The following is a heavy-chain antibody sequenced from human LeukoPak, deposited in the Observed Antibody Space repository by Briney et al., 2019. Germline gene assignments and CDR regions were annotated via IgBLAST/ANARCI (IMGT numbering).Heavy chain of an antibody. CDR3: ARHFSVDSTSSHFDY. Sequence: GGSLKISCKASGYSLTTYWIGWVRQLPGKGLEWTGFIYPGESQIRYSPSFQGQVTISADKSISTAYLQWSSLKASDTAMYYCARHFSVDSTSSHFDYWGQGTWVTVSS. CDR1: GYSLTTYW. D-gene: IGHD2-2*01. CDR2: IYPGESQI. V-gene: IGHV5-51*01. J-gene: IGHJ4*02.